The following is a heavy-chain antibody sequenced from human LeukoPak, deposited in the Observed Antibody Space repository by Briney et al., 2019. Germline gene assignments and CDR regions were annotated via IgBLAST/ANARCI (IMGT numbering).Heavy chain of an antibody. CDR1: GGTFSSYA. CDR3: ARDQYYYDSSGYYDY. D-gene: IGHD3-22*01. Sequence: SVKVSCKASGGTFSSYAISWVRQAPGQGLEWMGGIIPIFGTANYAQKFQGRVTITADESTSTAYMELSSLRSEDTAVYYCARDQYYYDSSGYYDYWGQGTLVTVSS. CDR2: IIPIFGTA. J-gene: IGHJ4*02. V-gene: IGHV1-69*01.